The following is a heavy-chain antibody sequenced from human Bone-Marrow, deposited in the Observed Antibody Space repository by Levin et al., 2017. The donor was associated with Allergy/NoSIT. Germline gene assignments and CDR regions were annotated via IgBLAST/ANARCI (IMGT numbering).Heavy chain of an antibody. Sequence: GGSLRLSCAASGFTFSSYAMHWVRQAPGKGLEWVAVISYDGSNKYYADSVKGRFTISRDNSKNTLYLQMNSLRAEDTAVYYCASGATTSGGYWGQGTLVTVSS. V-gene: IGHV3-30*04. CDR3: ASGATTSGGY. J-gene: IGHJ4*02. CDR2: ISYDGSNK. CDR1: GFTFSSYA. D-gene: IGHD1-26*01.